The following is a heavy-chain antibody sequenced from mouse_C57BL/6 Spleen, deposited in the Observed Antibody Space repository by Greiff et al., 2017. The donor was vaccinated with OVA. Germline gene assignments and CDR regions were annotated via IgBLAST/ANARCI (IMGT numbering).Heavy chain of an antibody. CDR1: GYTFTDYE. D-gene: IGHD3-1*01. CDR2: IDPETGGT. V-gene: IGHV1-15*01. CDR3: TRSGYCYY. J-gene: IGHJ2*01. Sequence: VQLVESGAELVRPGASVTLSCKASGYTFTDYEMHWVKQTPVHGLEWIGAIDPETGGTAYNQKFKGKAILTADKSSSTAYMELRSLTSEDSAVYYCTRSGYCYYWGQGTTLTVSS.